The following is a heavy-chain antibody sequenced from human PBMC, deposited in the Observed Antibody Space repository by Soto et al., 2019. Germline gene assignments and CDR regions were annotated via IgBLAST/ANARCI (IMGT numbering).Heavy chain of an antibody. CDR2: IWYDGSNK. V-gene: IGHV3-33*01. D-gene: IGHD4-17*01. Sequence: QVQLVESGGGVVQPGRSLRLSCVASGFIFSNYGMHWVRQTPGRGLEWVAVIWYDGSNKYYADSVKGRFTISRDNSKNTLYLPMNSMRADDTAVYYCARDEPPTVNFQDAFDIWGQGTMVTVST. CDR1: GFIFSNYG. J-gene: IGHJ3*02. CDR3: ARDEPPTVNFQDAFDI.